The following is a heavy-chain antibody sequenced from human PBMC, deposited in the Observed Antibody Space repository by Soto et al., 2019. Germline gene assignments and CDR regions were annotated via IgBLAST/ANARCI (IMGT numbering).Heavy chain of an antibody. V-gene: IGHV1-3*01. J-gene: IGHJ4*02. Sequence: ASVKVSCKASGYTFSSYAMHWVRQAPGQRLEWMGWINAGYGNTKSSQKFQDRVTISRDTSASTAYMELTSLRSEDTAVYYCARDTGDGPFDFWGQGTLVTVSS. CDR2: INAGYGNT. D-gene: IGHD7-27*01. CDR3: ARDTGDGPFDF. CDR1: GYTFSSYA.